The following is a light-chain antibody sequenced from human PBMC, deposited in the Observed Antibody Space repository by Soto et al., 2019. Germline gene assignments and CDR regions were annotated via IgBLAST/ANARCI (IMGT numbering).Light chain of an antibody. CDR3: SSYTSSNTPYV. J-gene: IGLJ1*01. CDR1: SSDVGAYNF. V-gene: IGLV2-14*01. Sequence: QSALTQPASVSGSPGQSITISSTGSSSDVGAYNFVSWYQHHPGKAPKLILYEVTTRPSGVSSRFSGSKSGNTASLTISGLQADDEANYYCSSYTSSNTPYVFGTGTKVTVL. CDR2: EVT.